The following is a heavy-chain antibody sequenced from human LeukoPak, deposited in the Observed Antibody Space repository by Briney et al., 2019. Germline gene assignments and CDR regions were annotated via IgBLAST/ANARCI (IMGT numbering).Heavy chain of an antibody. CDR1: GFTFSSYA. V-gene: IGHV3-23*01. CDR2: ISGSGGST. J-gene: IGHJ4*02. Sequence: GGSLRLSCAASGFTFSSYAMSWVRQAPGKGLEWVSAISGSGGSTYYADSVKGRFTISRDNSKNTLYLQMNSLRAEDTAVYYCAKVVRSSSWKDGLSSPDYWGQGTLVTVSS. D-gene: IGHD6-13*01. CDR3: AKVVRSSSWKDGLSSPDY.